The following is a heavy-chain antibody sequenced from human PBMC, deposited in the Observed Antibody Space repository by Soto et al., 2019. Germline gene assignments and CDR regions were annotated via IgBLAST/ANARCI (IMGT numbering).Heavy chain of an antibody. D-gene: IGHD2-21*02. CDR1: GFTFSSYG. CDR3: AKDRAPGIVVVTAVWGY. J-gene: IGHJ4*02. Sequence: QVQLVESGGGVVQPGRSLRLSCAASGFTFSSYGMHWVRQAPGKGLEWVAVISYDGSNKYYADSVKGRFTISRDNSKNTLYLQMNSLRAEDTAVYYCAKDRAPGIVVVTAVWGYWGQGTLVTVSS. V-gene: IGHV3-30*18. CDR2: ISYDGSNK.